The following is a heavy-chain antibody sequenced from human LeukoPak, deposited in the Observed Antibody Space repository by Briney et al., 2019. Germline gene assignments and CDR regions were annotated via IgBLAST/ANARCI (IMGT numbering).Heavy chain of an antibody. V-gene: IGHV3-9*01. J-gene: IGHJ6*03. Sequence: PGGSLRLSCAASGFTFDDYAMHWVRQAPGKGLEWVSGISWNSGSIGYADSVKGRFTISRDNAKNSLYLQMNSLRAEDTAVYYCARRYSSGSYYYYYMDVWGKGTTVTISS. CDR2: ISWNSGSI. D-gene: IGHD6-19*01. CDR3: ARRYSSGSYYYYYMDV. CDR1: GFTFDDYA.